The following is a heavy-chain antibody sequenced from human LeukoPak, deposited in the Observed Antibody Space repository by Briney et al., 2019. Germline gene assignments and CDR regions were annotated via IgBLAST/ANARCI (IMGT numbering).Heavy chain of an antibody. J-gene: IGHJ4*02. V-gene: IGHV3-66*01. Sequence: GGSLRLSCAASGFTVSSNYMSWVRQAPGKGLEWVSVIYYGGSTYYADSVKGRFTISRDNSKNTLYLQMNRLRAEDTAVYYCANISGGWSDYWGQGNLVTASS. D-gene: IGHD6-19*01. CDR1: GFTVSSNY. CDR2: IYYGGST. CDR3: ANISGGWSDY.